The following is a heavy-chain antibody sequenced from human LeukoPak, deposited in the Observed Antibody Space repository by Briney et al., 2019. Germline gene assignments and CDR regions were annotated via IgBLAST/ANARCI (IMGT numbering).Heavy chain of an antibody. CDR2: TNLNGGNT. Sequence: PSVKVFCKVSGYTFTSYDISWVRQATGQGLEWVGWTNLNGGNTGYAQKFQRRVTMTRNTSISTAYMELSSLRSEDSAVYYCAREGLKWLPFGQYYYYYYYMDVWGKGTTVTVSS. CDR3: AREGLKWLPFGQYYYYYYYMDV. V-gene: IGHV1-8*01. CDR1: GYTFTSYD. D-gene: IGHD3-22*01. J-gene: IGHJ6*03.